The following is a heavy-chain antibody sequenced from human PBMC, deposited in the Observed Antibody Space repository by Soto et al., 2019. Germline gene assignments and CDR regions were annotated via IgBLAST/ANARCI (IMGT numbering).Heavy chain of an antibody. J-gene: IGHJ4*02. V-gene: IGHV2-5*02. Sequence: QITLKESGPTLVRPPQTLTLTCTFSGFSLTSGVGVGWIRQPPGKALEWLALIYWDDDKRYSPSLKNRLTITKDTSKNRVVLTMTNVGPADTATYFCAHIDPEIVTVGGHGGFDYWGQGTLVTVSS. D-gene: IGHD5-12*01. CDR3: AHIDPEIVTVGGHGGFDY. CDR2: IYWDDDK. CDR1: GFSLTSGVG.